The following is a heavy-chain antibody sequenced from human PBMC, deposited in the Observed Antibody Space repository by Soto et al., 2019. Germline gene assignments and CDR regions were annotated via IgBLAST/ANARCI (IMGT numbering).Heavy chain of an antibody. J-gene: IGHJ5*02. Sequence: ASVKVSCKASGFSFTGYYIHWLRQAPGQGLEWMGWINAHSGGTEYAQKFQGRVTLTRDTSIATAYLTLTSLTSDDTALYYCAKDLTRQLAYWLDPWGQGTQVTGSS. CDR3: AKDLTRQLAYWLDP. D-gene: IGHD6-6*01. CDR2: INAHSGGT. CDR1: GFSFTGYY. V-gene: IGHV1-2*02.